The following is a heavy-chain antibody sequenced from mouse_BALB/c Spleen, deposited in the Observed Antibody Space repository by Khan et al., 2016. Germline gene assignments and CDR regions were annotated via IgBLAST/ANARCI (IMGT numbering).Heavy chain of an antibody. CDR3: ARKGARNSDAMDY. CDR1: GFTFSSFG. Sequence: ELVESGGGLVQPGGSRKLSCAASGFTFSSFGMHWVRQAPEKGLEWVAYISSGSSTIYYADTVKGRFTISRDNPKNTLFLQMTSLRSEDSAMYYCARKGARNSDAMDYWGQGTSVTVSS. V-gene: IGHV5-17*02. CDR2: ISSGSSTI. J-gene: IGHJ4*01.